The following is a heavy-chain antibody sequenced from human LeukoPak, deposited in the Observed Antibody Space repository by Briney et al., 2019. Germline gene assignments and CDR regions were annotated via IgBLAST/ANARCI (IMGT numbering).Heavy chain of an antibody. J-gene: IGHJ4*02. CDR3: ARPSYNSGSFFDY. Sequence: PGGSLKLSCAASGFTFSGSAMHWVRQAPGKGLEWVAVISYDGSNKYYADSVKGRFTISRDNSKNTLYLQINSLRAEDTAIYYCARPSYNSGSFFDYWGQGTLVTVSS. CDR2: ISYDGSNK. V-gene: IGHV3-30-3*01. D-gene: IGHD3-10*01. CDR1: GFTFSGSA.